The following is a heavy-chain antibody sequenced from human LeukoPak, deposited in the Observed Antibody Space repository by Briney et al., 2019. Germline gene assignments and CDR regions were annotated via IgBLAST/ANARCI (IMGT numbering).Heavy chain of an antibody. V-gene: IGHV4-39*01. Sequence: SETLSLTCTVSGGPISSSSYYWGWIRQPPGKGLEWIGSIYYSGSTYYNPSLKSRVTISVDTSKNQFSLKLSSVTAADTAVYYCARLSYDSSGDFDYWGQGTLVTVSS. D-gene: IGHD3-22*01. CDR1: GGPISSSSYY. J-gene: IGHJ4*02. CDR3: ARLSYDSSGDFDY. CDR2: IYYSGST.